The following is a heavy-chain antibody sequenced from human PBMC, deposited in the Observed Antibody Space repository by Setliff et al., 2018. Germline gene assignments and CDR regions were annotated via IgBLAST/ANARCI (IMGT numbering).Heavy chain of an antibody. CDR2: IYHSGST. J-gene: IGHJ4*02. Sequence: SETLSLTCTVSGGSISSSNWWSWVRQPPGKGLEWIGEIYHSGSTNYNPSLKSRVTISVDTSKNQFSLKLSSVTAADTAVYYCARGRSNFWGYYFDYWGQGTLVTVSS. V-gene: IGHV4-4*02. D-gene: IGHD3-3*01. CDR3: ARGRSNFWGYYFDY. CDR1: GGSISSSNW.